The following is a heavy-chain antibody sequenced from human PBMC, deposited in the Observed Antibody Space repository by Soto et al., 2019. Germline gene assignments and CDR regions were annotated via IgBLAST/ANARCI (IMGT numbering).Heavy chain of an antibody. V-gene: IGHV1-3*02. CDR2: SNAGNGNT. CDR1: GYTFTSYA. CDR3: ARTEYSSSSSYNWFDP. Sequence: ASVKVSCKASGYTFTSYAMHWVRQAPGQRLEWMGWSNAGNGNTKYSQEFQGRVTMTTDTSTSTAYMELRSLRSDDTAVYYCARTEYSSSSSYNWFDPWGQGTLVTVSS. D-gene: IGHD6-6*01. J-gene: IGHJ5*02.